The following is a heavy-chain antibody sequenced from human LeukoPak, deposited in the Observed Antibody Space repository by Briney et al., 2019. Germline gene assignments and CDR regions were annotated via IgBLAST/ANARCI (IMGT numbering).Heavy chain of an antibody. CDR2: ISGSGGST. J-gene: IGHJ4*02. D-gene: IGHD6-19*01. CDR3: ARDQGSGWLFDY. Sequence: HPGGSLRLSCAASGFTLSSHAMSSVPQAPGKGLEAVSAISGSGGSTYYADSVKGRFTIPRDNSKNTLYLQMNSLRAEDTAVYYCARDQGSGWLFDYWGRGTLVTVSS. CDR1: GFTLSSHA. V-gene: IGHV3-23*01.